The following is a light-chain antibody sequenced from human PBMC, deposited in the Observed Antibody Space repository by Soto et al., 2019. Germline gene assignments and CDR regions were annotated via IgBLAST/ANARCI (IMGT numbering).Light chain of an antibody. Sequence: QSGLTQPPSVSGSPGRSITVSGTGTSSDIGASNFVSWYQQLAGSAPKVIIFEATNRPSGGSNLFSGSKSGITAYLTISGLQGDDEAEYCCISYKTDDTFLFGTGTKVIVL. V-gene: IGLV2-14*01. J-gene: IGLJ1*01. CDR1: SSDIGASNF. CDR2: EAT. CDR3: ISYKTDDTFL.